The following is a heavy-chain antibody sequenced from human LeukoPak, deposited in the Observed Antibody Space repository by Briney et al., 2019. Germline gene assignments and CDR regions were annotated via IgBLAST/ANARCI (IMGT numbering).Heavy chain of an antibody. CDR2: IYTSGST. J-gene: IGHJ3*02. CDR1: GGSISSYY. Sequence: SETLSLTCTVSGGSISSYYWSWIRQPAGKGLEWIGRIYTSGSTNYNPSLKSRVTMSVDTSKNQFSLKLSSVTAADTAVYYCARGQSSGWFDAFDIWGQGTMVTVSS. D-gene: IGHD6-19*01. CDR3: ARGQSSGWFDAFDI. V-gene: IGHV4-4*07.